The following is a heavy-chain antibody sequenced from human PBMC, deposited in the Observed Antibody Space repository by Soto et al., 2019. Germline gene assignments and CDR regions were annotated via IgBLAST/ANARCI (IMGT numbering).Heavy chain of an antibody. CDR3: ANAPPDSYGLDWYYFDY. D-gene: IGHD5-18*01. Sequence: GGSLRLSCAASGFTFSSYAMSWVRQAPGKGLEWVSAISGSGGSTYYADSVKGRFTISRDNSKNTLYLQMNSLRAEDTAVYYCANAPPDSYGLDWYYFDYWGQGTLVTVSS. CDR1: GFTFSSYA. J-gene: IGHJ4*02. V-gene: IGHV3-23*01. CDR2: ISGSGGST.